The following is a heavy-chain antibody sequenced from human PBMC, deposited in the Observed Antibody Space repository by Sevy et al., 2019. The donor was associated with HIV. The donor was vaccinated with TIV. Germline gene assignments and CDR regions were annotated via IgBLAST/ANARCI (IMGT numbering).Heavy chain of an antibody. Sequence: GGSLRLSCAASGFTFSSYAMSWVRQAPGKGLEWVSSITSSSDYIYDADSVKGRFTISRDNAKNSLYLQMNSLRAEDTAVYYCARDRRTLNYYASSGYNYYFDYWGQGTLVTVSS. D-gene: IGHD3-22*01. CDR1: GFTFSSYA. CDR2: ITSSSDYI. V-gene: IGHV3-21*01. J-gene: IGHJ4*02. CDR3: ARDRRTLNYYASSGYNYYFDY.